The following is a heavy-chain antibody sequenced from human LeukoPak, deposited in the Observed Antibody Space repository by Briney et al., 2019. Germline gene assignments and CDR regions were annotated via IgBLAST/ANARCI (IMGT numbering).Heavy chain of an antibody. J-gene: IGHJ6*03. CDR3: ARAMVAATLGYYYYYMDV. D-gene: IGHD2-15*01. Sequence: ASVKVSCKASGYTFTSYGISWVRQAPGQGLEWMGWMNPNSGNTGYAQKFQGRVTITRNTSISTAYMELSSLRSEDTAVYYCARAMVAATLGYYYYYMDVWGKGTTVTVSS. CDR1: GYTFTSYG. V-gene: IGHV1-8*03. CDR2: MNPNSGNT.